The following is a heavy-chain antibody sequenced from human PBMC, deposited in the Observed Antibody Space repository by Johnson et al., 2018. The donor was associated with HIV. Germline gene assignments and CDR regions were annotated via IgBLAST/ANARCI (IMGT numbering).Heavy chain of an antibody. D-gene: IGHD6-19*01. Sequence: VQLLESGGGLVQPGGSLRLSCAASGFTFSSYWMSWVRQAPGKGLEWVANIKQDGSEKYYVDSVKGRFTISRDNSKNTMYLQMNSLRAEDTDLYYCAKVTGYSSRWFLDAFYIWGQGTMVTVSS. CDR3: AKVTGYSSRWFLDAFYI. CDR1: GFTFSSYW. CDR2: IKQDGSEK. V-gene: IGHV3-7*05. J-gene: IGHJ3*02.